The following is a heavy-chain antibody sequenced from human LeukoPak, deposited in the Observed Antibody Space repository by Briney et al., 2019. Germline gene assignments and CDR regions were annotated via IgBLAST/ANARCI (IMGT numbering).Heavy chain of an antibody. CDR2: IYCSGST. CDR3: ASRTIFGDYFDY. D-gene: IGHD3-3*01. Sequence: SETLSLTCTVSGGSISSYYWSWIRQPPGKGLEWIGYIYCSGSTNYNPSLKSRVTISVDTSKNQFSLKLSSVTAADTAVYYCASRTIFGDYFDYWGQGTLVTVSS. CDR1: GGSISSYY. V-gene: IGHV4-59*01. J-gene: IGHJ4*02.